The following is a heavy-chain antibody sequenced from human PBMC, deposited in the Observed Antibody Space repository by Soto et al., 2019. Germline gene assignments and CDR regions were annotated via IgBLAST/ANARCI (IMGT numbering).Heavy chain of an antibody. J-gene: IGHJ4*02. Sequence: ASVKVSCKASGYTFTSYAMHWVRQAPGQRLEWMGWINAGNGNTKYSQKFQGRVTITRDTSASTAYMELSSLRSEDTAVYYCARASSKPFPFDYWGQGTLVTVSS. CDR2: INAGNGNT. CDR3: ARASSKPFPFDY. V-gene: IGHV1-3*01. CDR1: GYTFTSYA.